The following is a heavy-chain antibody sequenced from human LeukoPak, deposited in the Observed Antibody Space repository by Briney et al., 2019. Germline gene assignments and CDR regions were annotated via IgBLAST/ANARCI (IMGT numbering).Heavy chain of an antibody. J-gene: IGHJ3*02. CDR3: ASYSSGWYAPRAFDI. V-gene: IGHV4-31*03. Sequence: SETLSLTCTVSGGSISSGGYYWSWIRQHPGKGLEWIGYIYYSGSTYYNPSLKSRVTISVDKSKNQFSLKLSSVTAADTAVYYCASYSSGWYAPRAFDIWGQGTMVTVSS. CDR2: IYYSGST. D-gene: IGHD6-19*01. CDR1: GGSISSGGYY.